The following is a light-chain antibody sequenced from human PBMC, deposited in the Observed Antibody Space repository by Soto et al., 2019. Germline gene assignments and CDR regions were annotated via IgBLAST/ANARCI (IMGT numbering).Light chain of an antibody. CDR1: SNDVGGYNY. CDR2: DVT. V-gene: IGLV2-11*01. CDR3: CSNAGYVDV. Sequence: QSVLTQPPSVSGSPGQSVTISCTGTSNDVGGYNYVAWYQQHPGKAPKIMIYDVTKRPSGVPDRFSGSKSGNTASLTISGLQADYDADYYCCSNAGYVDVFGTGTKVTVL. J-gene: IGLJ1*01.